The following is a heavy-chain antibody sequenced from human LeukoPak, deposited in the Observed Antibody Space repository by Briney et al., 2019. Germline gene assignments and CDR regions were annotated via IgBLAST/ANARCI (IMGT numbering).Heavy chain of an antibody. Sequence: SVKVSCKASGGTFSSYAISWVRQAPGQGLEWMGGIIPIFGTANYAQKFQGRVTITTDESTSTAYMELSSLRSEDTAVYYCARGGVVRGYPDYGGQGTLVTVSS. CDR1: GGTFSSYA. J-gene: IGHJ4*02. D-gene: IGHD2-8*01. V-gene: IGHV1-69*05. CDR3: ARGGVVRGYPDY. CDR2: IIPIFGTA.